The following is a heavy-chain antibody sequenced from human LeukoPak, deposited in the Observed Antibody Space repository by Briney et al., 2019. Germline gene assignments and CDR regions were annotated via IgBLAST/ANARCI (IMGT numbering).Heavy chain of an antibody. Sequence: ASVKVSCKASGYTFTGYYMHWVRQAPGQGLEWMGWINPNSGGTNYAQKFQGRVTMTRDTSISTAYMELSRLRSDDTAVYYCARVSYYDSGGGPFDYWGQGTLVTVSS. CDR3: ARVSYYDSGGGPFDY. D-gene: IGHD3-22*01. CDR2: INPNSGGT. V-gene: IGHV1-2*02. CDR1: GYTFTGYY. J-gene: IGHJ4*02.